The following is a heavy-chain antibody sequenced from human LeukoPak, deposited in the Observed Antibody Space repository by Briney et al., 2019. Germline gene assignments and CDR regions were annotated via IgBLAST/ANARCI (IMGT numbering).Heavy chain of an antibody. CDR1: GFTFGSYG. V-gene: IGHV3-30*02. CDR3: AKAGLAMPPDY. D-gene: IGHD2-2*01. CDR2: IRYDGSHK. Sequence: GGSLRLSCAASGFTFGSYGMHWVRHAPGKGLEWVAFIRYDGSHKYSADSVKGRFTISRDNSKNTLYLQMNSLRAEDTAVYHCAKAGLAMPPDYWGQGTLVTVSS. J-gene: IGHJ4*02.